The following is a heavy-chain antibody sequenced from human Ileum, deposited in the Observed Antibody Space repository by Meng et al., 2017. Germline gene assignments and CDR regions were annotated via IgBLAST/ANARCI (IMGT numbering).Heavy chain of an antibody. J-gene: IGHJ1*01. Sequence: VQSGAEVKKPGASVKVPFKASGYTFTSHYLHWWRQAPGQGLEWMGWINGGTGNTEYSQNFQGRITFTRDTAASTVYMELSSLRSEDTAVFYCARVAVTGIGYFQYWGQGTLVTVSS. CDR1: GYTFTSHY. D-gene: IGHD6-19*01. CDR2: INGGTGNT. V-gene: IGHV1-3*01. CDR3: ARVAVTGIGYFQY.